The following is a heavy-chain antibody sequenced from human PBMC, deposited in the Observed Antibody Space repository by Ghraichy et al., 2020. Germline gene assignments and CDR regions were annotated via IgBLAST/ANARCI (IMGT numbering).Heavy chain of an antibody. CDR2: INHSGST. D-gene: IGHD5-24*01. J-gene: IGHJ4*02. V-gene: IGHV4-34*01. CDR3: ARVGRGWLQPFDY. CDR1: GGSFSGYY. Sequence: SETLSLTCAVYGGSFSGYYWSWIRQPPGKGLEWIGEINHSGSTNYNPSLKSRVTISVDTSKNQFSLKLSSVTAADTAVYYCARVGRGWLQPFDYWGQGTLVTLSS.